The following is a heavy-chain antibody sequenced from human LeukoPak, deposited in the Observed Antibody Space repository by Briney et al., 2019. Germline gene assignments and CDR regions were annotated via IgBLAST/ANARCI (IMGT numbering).Heavy chain of an antibody. CDR3: ASYDFLTYPYYYYMDV. D-gene: IGHD3-3*01. Sequence: PSETLSLTCTVSGYSISSGYYWGWIRQPPGKGLEWIGSIYHSGSTYYNPSLKSRVTISVDTSKNQFSLKLSSLTAADTAVYYCASYDFLTYPYYYYMDVWGKGTTVTVSS. CDR1: GYSISSGYY. J-gene: IGHJ6*03. V-gene: IGHV4-38-2*02. CDR2: IYHSGST.